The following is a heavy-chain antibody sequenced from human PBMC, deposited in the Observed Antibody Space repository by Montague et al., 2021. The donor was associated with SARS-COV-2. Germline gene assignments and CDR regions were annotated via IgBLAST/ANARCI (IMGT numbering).Heavy chain of an antibody. D-gene: IGHD6-6*01. CDR1: GGSFSGYY. CDR2: INHSGST. CDR3: ARGVRQLGVRYYYYYIDV. J-gene: IGHJ6*03. Sequence: SETLSLTCAVYGGSFSGYYWSRIRQPPGKGLEWIGEINHSGSTNYNPSLKSRVTISMDTSKNQFSLKLSSVTAADTAVYYCARGVRQLGVRYYYYYIDVWDKGTTVTVS. V-gene: IGHV4-34*01.